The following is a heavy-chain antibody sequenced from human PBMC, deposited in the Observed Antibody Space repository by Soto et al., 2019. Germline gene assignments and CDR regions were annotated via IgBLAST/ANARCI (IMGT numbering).Heavy chain of an antibody. CDR2: IYYRGTT. CDR1: GDSISSYY. CDR3: ASGYYDSSGYQYYLDF. Sequence: SETLSLTCTVSGDSISSYYCSWIRQPPGKGLEWIGYIYYRGTTKYNPSLKSRVTMSVDTSKNQFSLRLNSVTAADTAVYYCASGYYDSSGYQYYLDFWGQGTLVTVSS. V-gene: IGHV4-59*01. J-gene: IGHJ4*02. D-gene: IGHD3-22*01.